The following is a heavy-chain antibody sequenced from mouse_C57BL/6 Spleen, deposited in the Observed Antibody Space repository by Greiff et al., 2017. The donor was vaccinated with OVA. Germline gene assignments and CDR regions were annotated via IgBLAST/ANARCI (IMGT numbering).Heavy chain of an antibody. V-gene: IGHV1-52*01. CDR2: IDPSDSET. CDR1: GYTFTSYW. D-gene: IGHD2-1*01. Sequence: VQLQQPGAELVRPGSSVNLSCKASGYTFTSYWMHWVKQRPIQGLEWIGNIDPSDSETHYNQKFKDKATLTVDKSSSTAYMQLSSLTSEDSAVYYCARYGNYYFDYWGQGTTLTVSS. CDR3: ARYGNYYFDY. J-gene: IGHJ2*01.